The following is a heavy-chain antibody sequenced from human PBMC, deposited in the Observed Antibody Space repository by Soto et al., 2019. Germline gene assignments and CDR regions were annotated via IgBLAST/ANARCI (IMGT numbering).Heavy chain of an antibody. V-gene: IGHV4-59*01. Sequence: SETLSLTCTFSNGSISTYYWTWVRQPPGKGLEWIGYVYYSGSSNYNPSLKSRVGMSIDTSKNQFSLELKSVTAADTATYYCVRDYLLAGFDTWGQGILVTVSS. J-gene: IGHJ5*02. CDR2: VYYSGSS. CDR1: NGSISTYY. CDR3: VRDYLLAGFDT. D-gene: IGHD6-19*01.